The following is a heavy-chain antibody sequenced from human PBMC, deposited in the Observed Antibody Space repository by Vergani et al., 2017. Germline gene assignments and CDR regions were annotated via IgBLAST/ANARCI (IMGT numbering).Heavy chain of an antibody. CDR3: ARVYYYGSGSYYGYNWFDP. J-gene: IGHJ5*02. CDR1: GGSIRSTFYY. V-gene: IGHV4-39*07. D-gene: IGHD3-10*01. CDR2: IYYSGST. Sequence: QLQLQESDPGLVKPSETLSLTCTVSGGSIRSTFYYWGWIRQPPGKGLEWIGTIYYSGSTYYNPSLKSRVTISVDTSKNQFSLKLSSVTAADTAVYYCARVYYYGSGSYYGYNWFDPWGQGTLVTVSS.